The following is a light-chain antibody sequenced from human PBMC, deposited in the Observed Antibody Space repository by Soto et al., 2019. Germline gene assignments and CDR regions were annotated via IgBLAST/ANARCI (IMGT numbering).Light chain of an antibody. V-gene: IGKV1-39*01. CDR3: HQSSSSPWT. Sequence: DIQMTQSPSSLSASVGDRVTITCRASQSIGTFLNWYQFKPGKAPKLLIYGASSVDSGAPSRFRGSGSGTDFTLTISSLQPDDFATYYCHQSSSSPWTFGLGTKVEMK. CDR2: GAS. J-gene: IGKJ1*01. CDR1: QSIGTF.